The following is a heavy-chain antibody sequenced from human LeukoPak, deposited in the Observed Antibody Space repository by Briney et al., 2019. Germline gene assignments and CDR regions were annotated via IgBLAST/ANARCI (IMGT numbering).Heavy chain of an antibody. CDR3: AKDMVRGVIRGVYYYGMDV. J-gene: IGHJ6*02. V-gene: IGHV3-21*01. D-gene: IGHD3-10*01. CDR1: GFTFSKFG. CDR2: ISSSSSYI. Sequence: GGSLRLSCAASGFTFSKFGMHWVRQTPGKGLEWVSSISSSSSYIYYADSVKGRFTISRDNAKNSLYLQMNSLRAEDTAVYYCAKDMVRGVIRGVYYYGMDVWGQGTTVTVSS.